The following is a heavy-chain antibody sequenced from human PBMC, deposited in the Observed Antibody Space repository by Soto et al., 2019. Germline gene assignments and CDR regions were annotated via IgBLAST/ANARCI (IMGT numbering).Heavy chain of an antibody. J-gene: IGHJ5*02. Sequence: QVQLVQSGAEVKKPGASVKVSCKASGYTFTSYDINWVRQATGQGLEWMGWMNPNSGNTGYAQKFQGRVTMTRNTXXRKAYMEISSLGTEETAVYYCAGRKGLVPYNWFDPWGQGNLVTVSS. D-gene: IGHD2-15*01. CDR1: GYTFTSYD. V-gene: IGHV1-8*01. CDR2: MNPNSGNT. CDR3: AGRKGLVPYNWFDP.